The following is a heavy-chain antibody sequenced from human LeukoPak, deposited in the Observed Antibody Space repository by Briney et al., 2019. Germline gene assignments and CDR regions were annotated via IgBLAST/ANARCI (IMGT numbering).Heavy chain of an antibody. V-gene: IGHV3-53*01. CDR1: GFTVSSNY. Sequence: PGGSLRLSCAASGFTVSSNYMSWVRQAPGKGLEWASVIHSDGSTFYADSVKGRFTISRDNSKNTLYLQMNSLRAEDTAVYYCARERGYTYGTSLYYFDYWGQGTLLTVSS. J-gene: IGHJ4*02. CDR2: IHSDGST. D-gene: IGHD5-18*01. CDR3: ARERGYTYGTSLYYFDY.